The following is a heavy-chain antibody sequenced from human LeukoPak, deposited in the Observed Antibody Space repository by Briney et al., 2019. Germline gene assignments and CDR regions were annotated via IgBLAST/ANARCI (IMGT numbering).Heavy chain of an antibody. Sequence: PGGSLRLSCAASGFTFSSYSMNWVRQAPGKGLEWVSSISSSDTYIYHADSVKGRFTISRDNANNSLYLQMNSLRAEDTAVYYCARDSYYYYMDVWGKGTTVTVSS. CDR3: ARDSYYYYMDV. J-gene: IGHJ6*03. CDR2: ISSSDTYI. V-gene: IGHV3-21*01. CDR1: GFTFSSYS.